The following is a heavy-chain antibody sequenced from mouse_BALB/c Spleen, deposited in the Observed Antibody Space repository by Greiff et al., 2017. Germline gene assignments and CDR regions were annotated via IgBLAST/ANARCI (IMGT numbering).Heavy chain of an antibody. CDR2: ISSGSSTI. Sequence: EVKLMESGGGLVQPGGSRKLSCAASGFTFSSFGMHWVRQAPEKGLEWVAYISSGSSTIYYADTVKGRLTISRDNPKNTLFLQMTSLRSEDTAMYYCARWGDAMDYWGQGTSVTVSS. J-gene: IGHJ4*01. CDR1: GFTFSSFG. V-gene: IGHV5-17*02. CDR3: ARWGDAMDY.